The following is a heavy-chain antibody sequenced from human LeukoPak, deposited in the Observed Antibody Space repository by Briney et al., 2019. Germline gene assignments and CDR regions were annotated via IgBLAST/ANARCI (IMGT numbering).Heavy chain of an antibody. V-gene: IGHV1-18*01. CDR1: GYTFTSYG. CDR3: ARDIPYSSSWFVAFDI. J-gene: IGHJ3*02. D-gene: IGHD6-13*01. Sequence: ASVKVSCKASGYTFTSYGISWVRQAPGQGLEWMGWISAYNGNTNYAQKLQGRVTMTTDTSTSTAYMELRGLRSDDTAVYYCARDIPYSSSWFVAFDIWGQGTMVTVSS. CDR2: ISAYNGNT.